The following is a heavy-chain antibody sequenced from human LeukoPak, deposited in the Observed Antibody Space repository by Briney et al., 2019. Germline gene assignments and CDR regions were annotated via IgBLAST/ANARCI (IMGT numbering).Heavy chain of an antibody. CDR2: IGGGGGGT. V-gene: IGHV3-23*01. CDR3: AKHGSLSFFDD. CDR1: GFTFSTYA. D-gene: IGHD1-26*01. J-gene: IGHJ4*02. Sequence: GGSLRLSCAASGFTFSTYAMSWVRQAPGKVLEWVSRIGGGGGGTYYADSVKGRFTISRDNSRNTVYLQMNSLRVEETAVYYCAKHGSLSFFDDWGQGTLVTVSS.